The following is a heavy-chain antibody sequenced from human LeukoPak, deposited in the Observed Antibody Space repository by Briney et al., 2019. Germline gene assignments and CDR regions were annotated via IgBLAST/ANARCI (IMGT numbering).Heavy chain of an antibody. V-gene: IGHV1-69*05. D-gene: IGHD5-18*01. CDR1: GSTFSSYA. Sequence: GASVKVSCKASGSTFSSYAISWVRQAPGQGLEWMGGIIPIFGTANYAQKFQGRVTITTDESTSTAYMELSSLRSEDTAVYYCARDGYSYGYRAFDIWGKGTMVTVSS. CDR2: IIPIFGTA. J-gene: IGHJ3*02. CDR3: ARDGYSYGYRAFDI.